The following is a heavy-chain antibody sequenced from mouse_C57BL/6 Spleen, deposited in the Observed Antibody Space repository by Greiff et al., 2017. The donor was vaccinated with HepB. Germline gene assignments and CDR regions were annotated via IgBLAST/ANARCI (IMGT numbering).Heavy chain of an antibody. D-gene: IGHD4-1*01. CDR2: IYPGDGDT. Sequence: VKLQESGPELVKPGASVKISCKASGYAFSSSWMNWVKQRPGKGLEWIGRIYPGDGDTNYNGKFKGKATLTADKSSSTAYMQLSSLTSEDSAVYFCARGLGYYFDYWGQGTTLTVSS. CDR3: ARGLGYYFDY. V-gene: IGHV1-82*01. J-gene: IGHJ2*01. CDR1: GYAFSSSW.